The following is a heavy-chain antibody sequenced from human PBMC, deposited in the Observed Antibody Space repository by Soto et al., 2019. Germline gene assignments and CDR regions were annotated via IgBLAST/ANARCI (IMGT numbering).Heavy chain of an antibody. CDR3: ARGGASSKWLAP. CDR1: GGSISSYY. CDR2: IYYSGNT. D-gene: IGHD3-10*01. J-gene: IGHJ5*02. Sequence: SETLSLTCTVSGGSISSYYWSWIRQSPGKELEWIGSIYYSGNTNYNPSLKSRVTISVDTSKNHFFLQLSSVTVADTAVYYCARGGASSKWLAPWGQGTLVTVSS. V-gene: IGHV4-59*01.